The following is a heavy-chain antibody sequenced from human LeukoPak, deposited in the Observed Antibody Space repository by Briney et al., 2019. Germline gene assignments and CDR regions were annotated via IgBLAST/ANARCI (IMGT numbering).Heavy chain of an antibody. CDR3: AREGLGFGEPNDAFDI. CDR2: ISYDGSNK. J-gene: IGHJ3*02. D-gene: IGHD3-10*01. CDR1: GFTFSSYA. V-gene: IGHV3-30-3*01. Sequence: GRSLSLSCAPSGFTFSSYAMHGVRQAPGKGLEWVAVISYDGSNKYYADSVKGRFTISIDNSKNQLSLKMNSLSAEDTAVYYCAREGLGFGEPNDAFDIWGHGTMVTVSS.